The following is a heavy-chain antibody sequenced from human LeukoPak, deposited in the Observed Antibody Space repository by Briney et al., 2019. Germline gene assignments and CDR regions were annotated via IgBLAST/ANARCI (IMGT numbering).Heavy chain of an antibody. J-gene: IGHJ4*02. CDR2: INHSGST. D-gene: IGHD3-10*01. V-gene: IGHV4-34*01. Sequence: SETLSLTCAVYGGSFSGYYWSWIRQPPGKGLEWIGEINHSGSTNYNPSLKSRVTISVDTSKNQFSLKLSPVTAADTAVYYCARFVLPYYYGSGSHYFDYWGQGTLVTVSS. CDR3: ARFVLPYYYGSGSHYFDY. CDR1: GGSFSGYY.